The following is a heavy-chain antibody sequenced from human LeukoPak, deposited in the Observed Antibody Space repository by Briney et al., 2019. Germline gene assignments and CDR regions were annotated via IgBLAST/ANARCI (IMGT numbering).Heavy chain of an antibody. CDR1: GFTFSSYG. V-gene: IGHV3-30*18. CDR2: ISYDGSNK. J-gene: IGHJ6*02. Sequence: GRSLRLSCAASGFTFSSYGMHWVRQAPGKGLEWVAVISYDGSNKYYADSVKGRFTISRDNSKNTLYLQMNSLRAEDTAVYYCAKDKTWSGYSIYYYYGMDVWGQGTTVTVSS. D-gene: IGHD3-3*01. CDR3: AKDKTWSGYSIYYYYGMDV.